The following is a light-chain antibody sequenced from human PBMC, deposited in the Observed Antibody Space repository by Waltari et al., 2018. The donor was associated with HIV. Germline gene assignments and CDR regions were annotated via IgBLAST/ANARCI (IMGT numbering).Light chain of an antibody. Sequence: QSFLTQPPSASGTPGQTVTIPCSGSSSNLENDNFSWYQQLPGMTPKPRTYKNFRRPAGGPDRFAASQSGTSASLTISGLRAADEADYYCVGWDSSLSAYVFGAGTKVAVL. V-gene: IGLV1-47*01. CDR1: SSNLENDN. J-gene: IGLJ1*01. CDR3: VGWDSSLSAYV. CDR2: KNF.